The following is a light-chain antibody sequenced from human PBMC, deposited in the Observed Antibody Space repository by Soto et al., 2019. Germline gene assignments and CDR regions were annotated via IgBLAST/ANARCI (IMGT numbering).Light chain of an antibody. CDR2: GAS. CDR3: QQYGYLVT. CDR1: QSVSNNY. V-gene: IGKV3-20*01. J-gene: IGKJ4*01. Sequence: IVLTQSPGTLSLSPVERATLSCRASQSVSNNYLAWYQQKPGQAPRLLIYGASNRATGIPDRFSGSGSGTDFTLTISRLEPEDFAMYYCQQYGYLVTFGGGTKVDIK.